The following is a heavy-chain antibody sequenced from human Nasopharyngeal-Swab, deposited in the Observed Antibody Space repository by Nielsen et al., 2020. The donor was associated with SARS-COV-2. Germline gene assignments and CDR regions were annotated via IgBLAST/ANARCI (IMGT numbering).Heavy chain of an antibody. J-gene: IGHJ6*03. V-gene: IGHV3-23*01. Sequence: GESLKISCAASGFTFSSYAMSWVRQAPGKGLEWVSAISGSGGSTYYADSVKGRFTISRDNSKNTLYLQMNSLRAEDTALYYCAKDFYYMDVWGKGTTVTVSS. CDR1: GFTFSSYA. CDR2: ISGSGGST. CDR3: AKDFYYMDV.